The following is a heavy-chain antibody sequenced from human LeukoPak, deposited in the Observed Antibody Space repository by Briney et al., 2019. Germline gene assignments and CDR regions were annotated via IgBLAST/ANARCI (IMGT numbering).Heavy chain of an antibody. J-gene: IGHJ4*02. Sequence: GGSLRLSCAASGFTFSSYWMHWVRQAPGKGLVWVSRIKSDGSYTDYADSVKGRFTISRDNAKNTLYLQMNSLRAEDSAVYYCAASGRSYLDYWGQGTLVTVSS. CDR3: AASGRSYLDY. CDR2: IKSDGSYT. CDR1: GFTFSSYW. V-gene: IGHV3-74*01. D-gene: IGHD5-12*01.